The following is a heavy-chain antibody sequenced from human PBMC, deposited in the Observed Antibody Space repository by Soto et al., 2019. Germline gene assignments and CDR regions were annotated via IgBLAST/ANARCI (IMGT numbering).Heavy chain of an antibody. V-gene: IGHV6-1*01. Sequence: KQSQTLSLTCAISGDSVSSNSAAWNWIRQSPSRGLEWLGRTYYRSKWYNDYAVSVKSRITINPDTSKNQFSLQLNSVTPEDTAVYYCARGGATVTISHYYYYYMDVWGKGTTVTVSS. CDR3: ARGGATVTISHYYYYYMDV. CDR1: GDSVSSNSAA. CDR2: TYYRSKWYN. J-gene: IGHJ6*03. D-gene: IGHD4-17*01.